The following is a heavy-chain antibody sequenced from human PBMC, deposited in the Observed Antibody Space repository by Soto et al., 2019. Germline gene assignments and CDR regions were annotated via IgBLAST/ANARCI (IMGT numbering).Heavy chain of an antibody. CDR2: ISETGHHT. J-gene: IGHJ2*01. D-gene: IGHD3-16*02. Sequence: GGSLRLSCAASGFPSSAYALNWVRQAPGKGPEWVSTISETGHHTHYADSVKGRFTISRDKSKNTLSLQMNSLRVDDTAIYYCTKSDGCGGGACYTGTYYYFDVWGRGTLVTVSS. V-gene: IGHV3-23*01. CDR1: GFPSSAYA. CDR3: TKSDGCGGGACYTGTYYYFDV.